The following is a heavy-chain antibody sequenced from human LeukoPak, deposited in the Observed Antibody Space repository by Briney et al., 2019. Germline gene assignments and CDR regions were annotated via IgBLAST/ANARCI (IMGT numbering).Heavy chain of an antibody. CDR2: ISSSSSTI. V-gene: IGHV3-48*04. Sequence: PGGSLRLSCAASGFTFSSYSMNWVRQAPGKGLEWVSYISSSSSTIYYADSMKGRFTISRDNAKNSLYLQMNSLRAEDTAVYYCAKDLLGQWPTVFDYWGQGTLVTVSS. D-gene: IGHD6-19*01. J-gene: IGHJ4*02. CDR1: GFTFSSYS. CDR3: AKDLLGQWPTVFDY.